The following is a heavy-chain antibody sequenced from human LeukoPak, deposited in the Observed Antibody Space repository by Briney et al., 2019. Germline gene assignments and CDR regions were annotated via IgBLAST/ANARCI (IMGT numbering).Heavy chain of an antibody. J-gene: IGHJ4*02. CDR1: GGTFSSYA. D-gene: IGHD3-10*01. V-gene: IGHV1-69*13. CDR3: ARDLGDGARGVNGGYFDY. Sequence: SVKVSCKASGGTFSSYAISWVRQAPGQGLEWMGGIIPIFGKANYAQKFQGRVTITADESTSTAYMELSSLRSEDTAVYYCARDLGDGARGVNGGYFDYWGQGTLVTVSS. CDR2: IIPIFGKA.